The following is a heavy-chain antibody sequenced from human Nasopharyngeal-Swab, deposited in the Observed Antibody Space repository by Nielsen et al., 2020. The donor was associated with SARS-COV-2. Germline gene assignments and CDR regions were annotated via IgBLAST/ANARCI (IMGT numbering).Heavy chain of an antibody. CDR3: ARDHMTTVGHYYYYGMDV. D-gene: IGHD4-23*01. CDR1: GGSISSYY. CDR2: IYTSGST. Sequence: ESLKISCTVSGGSISSYYWSWIRQPAGKGLEWIGRIYTSGSTNYNPSLKSRVTMSVDTSKNQFSLKLSSVTAADTAVYYCARDHMTTVGHYYYYGMDVWGQGTTVTVSS. V-gene: IGHV4-4*07. J-gene: IGHJ6*02.